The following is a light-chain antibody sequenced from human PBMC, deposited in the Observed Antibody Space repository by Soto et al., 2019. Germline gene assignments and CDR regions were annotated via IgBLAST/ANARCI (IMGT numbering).Light chain of an antibody. Sequence: QSVLTQPPSVSGAPGQRVTSSCTGSSSNIGAGYDVHWYHQLPGSAPKLLIFASDNRPSGVPDRFSGSKSGTSASLAITGRQADDEADYYCQSFDSSMSSFVFGGGTQLTVL. CDR3: QSFDSSMSSFV. V-gene: IGLV1-40*01. J-gene: IGLJ7*01. CDR1: SSNIGAGYD. CDR2: ASD.